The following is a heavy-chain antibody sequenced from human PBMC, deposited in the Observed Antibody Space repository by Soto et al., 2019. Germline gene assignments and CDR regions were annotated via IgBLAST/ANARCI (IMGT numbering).Heavy chain of an antibody. Sequence: ASETLSLTCTVSGGSISSGGYYWSWIRQHPGKGLEWIGYIYYSGSTYSNPSLKSRVTISVDASKNQFSLKLSSVTAADTAVYYCATSPADSSGYYDYWGQGTLVTVSS. CDR2: IYYSGST. J-gene: IGHJ4*02. CDR1: GGSISSGGYY. V-gene: IGHV4-31*03. D-gene: IGHD3-22*01. CDR3: ATSPADSSGYYDY.